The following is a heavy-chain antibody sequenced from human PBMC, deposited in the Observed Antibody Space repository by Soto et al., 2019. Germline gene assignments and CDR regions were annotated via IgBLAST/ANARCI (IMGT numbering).Heavy chain of an antibody. J-gene: IGHJ4*02. CDR1: GGSFSGYY. CDR3: ARGPDSSGYYPWYFDY. CDR2: INHSGST. D-gene: IGHD3-22*01. Sequence: SETLSLTCAVYGGSFSGYYWSWIRQPPGKGLEWIGEINHSGSTNYNPSLKSRVTISVDTSKNQFSLKLSSVTAADTAVYYCARGPDSSGYYPWYFDYWGQGTLVTVSS. V-gene: IGHV4-34*01.